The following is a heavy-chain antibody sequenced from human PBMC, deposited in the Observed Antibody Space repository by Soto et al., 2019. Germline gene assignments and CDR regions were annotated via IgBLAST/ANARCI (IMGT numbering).Heavy chain of an antibody. CDR1: GFSLSNARMG. V-gene: IGHV2-26*01. Sequence: QVTLKESGPVLVKPTETLTLTCTVSGFSLSNARMGVSWIRQPPGKALEWLAHIFSNDEEPYNTSLKSRLTSSKDTSKNHVVLNMTNMDPVDTATYYCGLTNYLWRTYRRDYWGQGTLVTLSS. CDR2: IFSNDEE. J-gene: IGHJ4*02. D-gene: IGHD3-16*02. CDR3: GLTNYLWRTYRRDY.